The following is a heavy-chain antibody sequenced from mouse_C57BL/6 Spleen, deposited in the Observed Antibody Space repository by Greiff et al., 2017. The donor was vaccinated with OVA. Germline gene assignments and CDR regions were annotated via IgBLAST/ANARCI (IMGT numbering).Heavy chain of an antibody. V-gene: IGHV7-3*01. J-gene: IGHJ4*01. CDR3: ARLRLPDKYMDY. D-gene: IGHD3-2*02. CDR2: IRNKANGYTT. CDR1: GFTFTDYY. Sequence: EVKLVESGGGLVQPGGSLSLSCAASGFTFTDYYMSWVSQPPGKALEWLGFIRNKANGYTTEYSVSVKGRFTIYRDNSKSILYLQMHATRADDSATYYCARLRLPDKYMDYWGQGTSVTVSS.